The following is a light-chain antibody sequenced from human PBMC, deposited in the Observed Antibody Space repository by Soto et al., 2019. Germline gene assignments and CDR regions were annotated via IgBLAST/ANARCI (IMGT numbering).Light chain of an antibody. CDR1: NIGYKN. J-gene: IGLJ2*01. CDR2: RDS. Sequence: SYELTQPLSVSVALGQTARITCGGNNIGYKNVQWYQQKPGQAPVLVIYRDSNRPSGIPERFSGSNSGNTATLTISRAQAGDEADYYCQVWDSSTAVVFGGGTQLTVL. V-gene: IGLV3-9*01. CDR3: QVWDSSTAVV.